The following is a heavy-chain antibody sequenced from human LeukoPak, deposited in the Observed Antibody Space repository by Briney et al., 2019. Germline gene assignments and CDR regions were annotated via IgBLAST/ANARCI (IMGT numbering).Heavy chain of an antibody. J-gene: IGHJ4*02. CDR2: ISYDGSNK. CDR1: GFTFSGYA. D-gene: IGHD6-19*01. CDR3: ASIAVAGTGN. Sequence: PGRPLRLSCAASGFTFSGYAMHWVRQAPGKGLEWVAVISYDGSNKYYADSVKGRFTISRDNSKNTLYLQMNSLRAEDTAVYYCASIAVAGTGNWGQGTLVTVSS. V-gene: IGHV3-30-3*01.